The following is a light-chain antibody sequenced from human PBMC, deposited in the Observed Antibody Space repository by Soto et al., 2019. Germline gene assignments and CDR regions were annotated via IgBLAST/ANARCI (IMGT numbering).Light chain of an antibody. J-gene: IGKJ5*01. CDR1: QSVSSN. V-gene: IGKV3-15*01. CDR2: GAS. CDR3: QQYNNGPPIT. Sequence: EIVMKQSPATLSVSPEERATLSCRASQSVSSNLAWYQQKPGQAPRLLIYGASTRATGIPARFSGSGSGTEFTLTISSLQSEDFAVYYCQQYNNGPPITFGQGTRLEI.